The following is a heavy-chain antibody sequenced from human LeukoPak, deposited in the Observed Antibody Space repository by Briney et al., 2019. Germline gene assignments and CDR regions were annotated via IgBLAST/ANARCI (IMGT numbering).Heavy chain of an antibody. CDR2: IAHSDDT. Sequence: KPSETLSLTCTVSGGSITSYYWSWIRQPPGKGLECLAYIAHSDDTNYYPSLKSRANISMDTSKNQFSLKLNSVTAADTAVYYCARTARVFDFWGQGIQVTVSS. CDR3: ARTARVFDF. D-gene: IGHD5-18*01. CDR1: GGSITSYY. V-gene: IGHV4-4*09. J-gene: IGHJ4*02.